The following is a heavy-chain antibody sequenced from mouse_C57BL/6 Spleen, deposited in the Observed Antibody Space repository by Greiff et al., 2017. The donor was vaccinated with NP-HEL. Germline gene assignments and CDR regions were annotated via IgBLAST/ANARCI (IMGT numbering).Heavy chain of an antibody. CDR3: ARGEVTGTENAMDY. D-gene: IGHD4-1*01. V-gene: IGHV1-64*01. CDR2: IHPNSGST. J-gene: IGHJ4*01. Sequence: QVQLQQPGAELVKPGASVKLSCKASGYTFTSYWMHWVKQRPGQGLEWIGMIHPNSGSTNYNEKFKSKATLTVDKSSSTAYMQLSSLTSEDSAVYYCARGEVTGTENAMDYWGQGTSVTVSS. CDR1: GYTFTSYW.